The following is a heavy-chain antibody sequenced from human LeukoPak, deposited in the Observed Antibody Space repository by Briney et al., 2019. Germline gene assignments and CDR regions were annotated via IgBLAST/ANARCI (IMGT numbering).Heavy chain of an antibody. CDR1: GYSISSGYY. CDR3: AREYYYGSGSYYNVYDY. CDR2: IYHSGST. V-gene: IGHV4-38-2*02. Sequence: SETLSLTCTVSGYSISSGYYWGWIRPPPGKGLEWIGIIYHSGSTYYNPSLKSRVTISVDTSKNQFSLKLSSVTAADTAVYYCAREYYYGSGSYYNVYDYWRQGTLVTVSS. J-gene: IGHJ4*02. D-gene: IGHD3-10*01.